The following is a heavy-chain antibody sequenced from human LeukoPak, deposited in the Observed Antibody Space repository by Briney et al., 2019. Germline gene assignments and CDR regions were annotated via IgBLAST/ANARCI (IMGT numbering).Heavy chain of an antibody. CDR3: ARGYDILTGYNFDY. CDR1: GFTVSSNY. J-gene: IGHJ4*02. V-gene: IGHV3-66*01. CDR2: IYSGGST. Sequence: GGSLRLSCAASGFTVSSNYMSWVRQAPGKGLEWVSVIYSGGSTYYADSVKGRFTISRDNSKNTLYLQMNSLRAEDTAVYYCARGYDILTGYNFDYWGQGTLVTVSS. D-gene: IGHD3-9*01.